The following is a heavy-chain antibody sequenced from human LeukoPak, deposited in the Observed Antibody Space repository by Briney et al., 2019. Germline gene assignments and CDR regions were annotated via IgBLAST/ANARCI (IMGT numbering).Heavy chain of an antibody. J-gene: IGHJ4*02. D-gene: IGHD3-10*01. Sequence: GGSLRLSCAASGFTFSSYGMHWVRQAPGKGLEWVAVIWYDGSNKYYADSVKGRFTISRDKSKNTLYLQMNSLRAEDTAVYYCAKGSSGSYYNALDYWGQGTLVTVSS. V-gene: IGHV3-33*03. CDR1: GFTFSSYG. CDR2: IWYDGSNK. CDR3: AKGSSGSYYNALDY.